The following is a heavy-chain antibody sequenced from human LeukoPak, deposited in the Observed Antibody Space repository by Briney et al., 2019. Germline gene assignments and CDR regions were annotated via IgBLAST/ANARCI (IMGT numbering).Heavy chain of an antibody. D-gene: IGHD2-21*02. Sequence: GGSLRLSCMTSGFTFDDYDMHWVRQAPGRGLEWVAGIRRNTSTMGYADSVKGRFTISRDNAKSSLYLQMTALRPEDTALYYCARGNYGGVCYLVDNWGQGTLVTVSS. J-gene: IGHJ4*02. V-gene: IGHV3-9*01. CDR2: IRRNTSTM. CDR3: ARGNYGGVCYLVDN. CDR1: GFTFDDYD.